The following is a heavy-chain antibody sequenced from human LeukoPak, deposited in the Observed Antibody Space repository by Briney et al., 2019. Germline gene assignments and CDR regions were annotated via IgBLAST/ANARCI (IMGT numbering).Heavy chain of an antibody. CDR2: ISGSGGST. V-gene: IGHV3-23*01. CDR3: AKGPYSGSYCGRDY. CDR1: GFTFSSYA. Sequence: GGSLRLSCAASGFTFSSYAMTWVRQAPGKGLEWVSAISGSGGSTYYVDSVKGRFTISRDNSKNTLYLQMNSLRAEDTAVYYCAKGPYSGSYCGRDYWGQGTLVTVSS. J-gene: IGHJ4*02. D-gene: IGHD1-26*01.